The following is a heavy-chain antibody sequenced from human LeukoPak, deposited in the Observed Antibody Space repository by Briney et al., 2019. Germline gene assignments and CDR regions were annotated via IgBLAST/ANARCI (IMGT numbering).Heavy chain of an antibody. CDR2: IQGDGSNK. CDR1: GFTFSSYW. CDR3: VWHIAATVP. V-gene: IGHV3-7*05. D-gene: IGHD6-13*01. J-gene: IGHJ5*02. Sequence: GGSLRLSCAASGFTFSSYWMSWVRQAPGKGLEWVANIQGDGSNKNYVDSVKGRFTISRDNAKSTLYLQMNSLRAEDTAVYYCVWHIAATVPWGQGTLVTVSS.